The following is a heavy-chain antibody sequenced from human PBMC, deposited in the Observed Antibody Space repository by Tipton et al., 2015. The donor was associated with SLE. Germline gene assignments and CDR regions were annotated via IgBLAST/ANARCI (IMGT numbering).Heavy chain of an antibody. CDR3: ARIYSWVYFYMDV. CDR1: GGSISSSSYY. J-gene: IGHJ6*03. CDR2: IYYSGST. D-gene: IGHD4-11*01. V-gene: IGHV4-39*07. Sequence: TLSLTCTVSGGSISSSSYYWGWIRQAPGEGLEWIGRIYYSGSTYYNPSLKSRVTIAVDTSKKQFSLRLSSVTAADTAVYYCARIYSWVYFYMDVWGKGTTVTVSS.